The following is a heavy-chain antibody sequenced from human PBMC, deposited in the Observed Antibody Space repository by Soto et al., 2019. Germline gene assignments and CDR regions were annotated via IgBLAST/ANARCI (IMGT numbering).Heavy chain of an antibody. J-gene: IGHJ6*02. V-gene: IGHV3-13*01. D-gene: IGHD6-6*01. Sequence: GGSLRLSCAASGFTFSSYDMHWVRQATGKGLEWVSAIGTAGDTYYPGSVKGRFTISRENAKNSLYLQMNSLRAEDTAVYYCARDGLRSSAHYYYGMDVWGQGTTVTVSS. CDR1: GFTFSSYD. CDR3: ARDGLRSSAHYYYGMDV. CDR2: IGTAGDT.